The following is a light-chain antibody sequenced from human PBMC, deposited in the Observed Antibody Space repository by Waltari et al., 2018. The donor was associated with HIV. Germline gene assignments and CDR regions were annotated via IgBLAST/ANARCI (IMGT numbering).Light chain of an antibody. CDR1: SSNIGAGYD. J-gene: IGLJ3*02. V-gene: IGLV1-40*01. Sequence: QDVLTQPPSLSGAPGQRVTISCTGSSSNIGAGYDVHWYQQLPGTAPKLLSYGNTNRPSGVPDRFSASKSGTSASLAITGLQAEDEGTYYCQSYDNSLSGHWGFGGGTKLTVL. CDR3: QSYDNSLSGHWG. CDR2: GNT.